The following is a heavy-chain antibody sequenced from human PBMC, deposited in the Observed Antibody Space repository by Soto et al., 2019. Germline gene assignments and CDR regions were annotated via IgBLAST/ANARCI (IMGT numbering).Heavy chain of an antibody. Sequence: QVQLQESGPGLVKPSETLSLTCTVSGGSVSSGSYYWSWIRQPPGKGLEWIGYIYYSGSTNYNPSLKSRVTISGDTSKNQFSLKLSSVTAADTAVYYCAREGGRKQWRYNWFDPWGQGTLVTVSS. CDR3: AREGGRKQWRYNWFDP. V-gene: IGHV4-61*01. D-gene: IGHD6-19*01. CDR1: GGSVSSGSYY. J-gene: IGHJ5*02. CDR2: IYYSGST.